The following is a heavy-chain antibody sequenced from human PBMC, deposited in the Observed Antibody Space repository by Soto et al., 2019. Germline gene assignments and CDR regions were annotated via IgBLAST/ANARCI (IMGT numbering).Heavy chain of an antibody. J-gene: IGHJ4*02. CDR3: AEHGPDPARCFDY. CDR1: GFTFSSYA. CDR2: ISGSGAST. V-gene: IGHV3-23*01. Sequence: GGSLRSSFAASGFTFSSYAMSWVRQAPGKVLDWVSAISGSGASTYYADSVKGRFTISRDNSKNTLYLQMNSLRAEDTAVYYCAEHGPDPARCFDYWCPGTLVTVSS.